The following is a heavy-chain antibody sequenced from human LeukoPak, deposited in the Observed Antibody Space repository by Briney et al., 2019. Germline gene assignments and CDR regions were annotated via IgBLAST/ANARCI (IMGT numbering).Heavy chain of an antibody. Sequence: GGSLRLSCAASGFTFSDHPMTWVRQAPGKGLEWVSSISSSSSFIYYADSVKGRFTISRDNARNSVFPQMNSLRAEDTAVYHCARDIIRFAYCGGSRYAFDFWGQGTMVTVSS. V-gene: IGHV3-21*01. CDR1: GFTFSDHP. CDR3: ARDIIRFAYCGGSRYAFDF. J-gene: IGHJ3*01. CDR2: ISSSSSFI. D-gene: IGHD2-15*01.